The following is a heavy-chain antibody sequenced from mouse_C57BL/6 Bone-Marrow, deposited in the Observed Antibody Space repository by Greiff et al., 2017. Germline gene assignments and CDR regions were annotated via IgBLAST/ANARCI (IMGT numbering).Heavy chain of an antibody. Sequence: EVQGVESGGDLVKPGGSLKLSCAASGFTFSSYGMSWVRQTPDKRLEWVATISSGGSYTYYPDSVKGRFTLSRDNAKNTLYLQMSSLKSEDTAMYYCARDDYVLFAYWGQGTLVTVSA. V-gene: IGHV5-6*01. J-gene: IGHJ3*01. CDR1: GFTFSSYG. CDR2: ISSGGSYT. CDR3: ARDDYVLFAY. D-gene: IGHD2-4*01.